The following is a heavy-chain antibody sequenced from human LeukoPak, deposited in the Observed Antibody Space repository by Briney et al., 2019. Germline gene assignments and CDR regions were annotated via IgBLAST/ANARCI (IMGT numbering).Heavy chain of an antibody. Sequence: GGSQRLSCAASGFTFSTYAMNWVRQAPGEGLKWVSCITGDSAYIYYADSVKGRFTISRDNAKNSLYLQMNSLRAEGTAVYYCARYGVSSSTSYIDFWGQGTLVTVSS. CDR1: GFTFSTYA. CDR3: ARYGVSSSTSYIDF. D-gene: IGHD2-2*01. J-gene: IGHJ4*02. V-gene: IGHV3-21*01. CDR2: ITGDSAYI.